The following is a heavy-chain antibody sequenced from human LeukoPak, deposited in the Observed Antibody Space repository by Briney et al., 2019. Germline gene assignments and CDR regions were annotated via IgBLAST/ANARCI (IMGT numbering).Heavy chain of an antibody. J-gene: IGHJ3*02. Sequence: SETLSLTCTVSGGSISSYYWGWIRQPAGKGLEWIGRIYTSGSTNYNPSLKSRVTMSVDTSKNQFSLKLSSVTAADTAVYYCARVGLYSSGWRDDAFDIWGQGTMVTVSS. V-gene: IGHV4-4*07. CDR3: ARVGLYSSGWRDDAFDI. CDR2: IYTSGST. CDR1: GGSISSYY. D-gene: IGHD6-19*01.